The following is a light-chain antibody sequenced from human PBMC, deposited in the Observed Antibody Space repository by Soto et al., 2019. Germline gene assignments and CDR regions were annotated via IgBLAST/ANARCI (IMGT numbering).Light chain of an antibody. J-gene: IGLJ2*01. V-gene: IGLV3-21*02. CDR1: NIGSKS. CDR2: DDS. Sequence: SYELTQPPSVSVAPGQTARITCGGKNIGSKSVHWYQQKSGQDHVLVVYDDSDRPSGIPERFSGSNSGNTATLTISRVEAGDEADYYCQVWDASNDLHILFGGGTKLTVL. CDR3: QVWDASNDLHIL.